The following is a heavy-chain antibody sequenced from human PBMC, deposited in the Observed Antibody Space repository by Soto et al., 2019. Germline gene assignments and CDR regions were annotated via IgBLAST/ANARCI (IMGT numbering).Heavy chain of an antibody. J-gene: IGHJ4*02. V-gene: IGHV3-30-3*01. D-gene: IGHD6-19*01. CDR2: ISYDGSNT. CDR1: GFTFSNYA. CDR3: VKDYERYSSGQDY. Sequence: GGSLRLSCAASGFTFSNYAMHWVRQAPGKGLEWVAVISYDGSNTYYADSVKGRFTISRDNSKNTLYLQMDSLRAEDTAVYYSVKDYERYSSGQDYWGQGTLVTVSS.